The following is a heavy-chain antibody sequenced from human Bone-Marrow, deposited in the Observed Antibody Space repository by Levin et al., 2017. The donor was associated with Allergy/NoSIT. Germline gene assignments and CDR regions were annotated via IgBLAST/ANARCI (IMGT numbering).Heavy chain of an antibody. D-gene: IGHD3-22*01. V-gene: IGHV2-5*01. CDR1: GFSLSTSGVG. Sequence: SGPTLVKPTQTLTLTCTFSGFSLSTSGVGVGWIRQPPGKALGWLALIYWNDDKRYSPSLNNRLTISKDTAKNQVVLTLTNMDPVDTATYYCAHILSSGLAFDLWGQGTMVTVSS. CDR3: AHILSSGLAFDL. CDR2: IYWNDDK. J-gene: IGHJ3*01.